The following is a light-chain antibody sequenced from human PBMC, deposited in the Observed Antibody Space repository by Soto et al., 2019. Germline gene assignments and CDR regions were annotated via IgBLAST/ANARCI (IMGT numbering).Light chain of an antibody. Sequence: EIVLTQSPGTLSLSPGERATLSCRASQSVSSSYLAWYQQKPGQAPRLLIYGASSRATGIPDSFSGSGSRTDFTLTISRLESEDFAVYYCQQYGSSPGTFGQGTKV. CDR2: GAS. CDR1: QSVSSSY. V-gene: IGKV3-20*01. CDR3: QQYGSSPGT. J-gene: IGKJ1*01.